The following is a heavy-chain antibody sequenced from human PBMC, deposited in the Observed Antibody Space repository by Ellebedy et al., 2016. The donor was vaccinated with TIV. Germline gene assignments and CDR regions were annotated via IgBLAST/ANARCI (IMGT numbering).Heavy chain of an antibody. CDR2: TSSSGGST. V-gene: IGHV3-23*01. CDR1: GFTFSSYD. CDR3: AKEACSGGNCYSARYYAYDY. D-gene: IGHD2-15*01. Sequence: PGGSLKLSCAASGFTFSSYDMSWVRQAPGKGLEWVSGTSSSGGSTYYADSVKGRFTISRDNSKNTLYLQMNSLRAEETAVYYCAKEACSGGNCYSARYYAYDYWGQGTLVTVSS. J-gene: IGHJ4*02.